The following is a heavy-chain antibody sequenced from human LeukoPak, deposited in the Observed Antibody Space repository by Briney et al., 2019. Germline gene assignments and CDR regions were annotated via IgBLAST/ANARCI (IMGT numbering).Heavy chain of an antibody. Sequence: PGGSLRLSCAASGITFSSYAMSWVRQAPGKGLAWISTVSASGDSTSYADSVKGRFTISRDNSKNALYLQVNSLRADDAALYYCAKSHYYGSGSIDYWGQGTLVTVSS. CDR2: VSASGDST. CDR1: GITFSSYA. CDR3: AKSHYYGSGSIDY. D-gene: IGHD3-10*01. J-gene: IGHJ4*02. V-gene: IGHV3-23*01.